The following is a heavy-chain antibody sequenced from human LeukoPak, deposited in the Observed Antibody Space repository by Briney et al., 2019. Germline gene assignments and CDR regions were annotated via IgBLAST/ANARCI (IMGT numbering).Heavy chain of an antibody. CDR2: IGKNGNNE. V-gene: IGHV3-30*03. CDR3: VRQSEGLDP. Sequence: GGSLRLSCAASGFTFSLHIMHWVRQAPGKGLEWVAVIGKNGNNEFYADSVRGRFLISRDNSKNTLHLQMHSLTPDDTAVYFCVRQSEGLDPWGQGTLLTVSS. CDR1: GFTFSLHI. D-gene: IGHD5-12*01. J-gene: IGHJ5*02.